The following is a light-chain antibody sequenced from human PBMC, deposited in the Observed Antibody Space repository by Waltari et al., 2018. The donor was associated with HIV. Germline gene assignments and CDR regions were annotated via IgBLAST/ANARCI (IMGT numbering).Light chain of an antibody. V-gene: IGLV1-44*01. J-gene: IGLJ3*02. Sequence: VLTQPPSASGTPGQRVPISCSGTRSNIGTNTVYWYQRLPGTAPKLLIYNDNQRPSAVPDQFFGSRSGTSASLPTSGLQSEDEADYYCAAWDDRLDGQGVFGGGTTLTVL. CDR2: NDN. CDR3: AAWDDRLDGQGV. CDR1: RSNIGTNT.